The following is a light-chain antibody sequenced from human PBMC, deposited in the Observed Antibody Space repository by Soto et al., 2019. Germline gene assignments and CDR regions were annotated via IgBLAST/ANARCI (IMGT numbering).Light chain of an antibody. CDR1: RYIRSD. J-gene: IGKJ1*01. CDR3: QHSNSYSEA. CDR2: TAS. V-gene: IGKV1-6*01. Sequence: GGKITITFRASRYIRSDLSWYQQRPGQAPKVLIYTASSLQSGVPSRFSGSGSGTDFTLTISSLQPDDFATYYCQHSNSYSEAFGQGTKVDIK.